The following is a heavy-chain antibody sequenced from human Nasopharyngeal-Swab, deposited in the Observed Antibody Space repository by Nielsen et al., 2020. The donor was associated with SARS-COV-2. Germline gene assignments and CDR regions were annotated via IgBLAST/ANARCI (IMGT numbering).Heavy chain of an antibody. CDR2: ISPYYGYT. J-gene: IGHJ4*02. CDR1: GYTCSNYG. V-gene: IGHV1-18*01. Sequence: ASVKVSCKTSGYTCSNYGLSWVRQAPGQGLEWMGWISPYYGYTKYAEKVQGRVTLTTDTSTSTAYMELRSLRSDDTAIYYCAREGEPRRSYYTFEYWGQGTLVTVSS. D-gene: IGHD3-10*01. CDR3: AREGEPRRSYYTFEY.